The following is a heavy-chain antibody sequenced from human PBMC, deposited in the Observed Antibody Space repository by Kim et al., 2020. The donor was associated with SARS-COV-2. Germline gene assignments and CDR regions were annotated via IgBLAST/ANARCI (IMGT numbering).Heavy chain of an antibody. D-gene: IGHD7-27*01. J-gene: IGHJ4*02. Sequence: GESLKISCQASGYSLTNYWIGWVRQMPGKGLEWMGVIIPGNSETNYSPSFQGHVTISADESISTVYLQWSTLKASDTAIFYCARRLPNLAFDSWGQGTLVTVSS. CDR3: ARRLPNLAFDS. CDR2: IIPGNSET. CDR1: GYSLTNYW. V-gene: IGHV5-51*01.